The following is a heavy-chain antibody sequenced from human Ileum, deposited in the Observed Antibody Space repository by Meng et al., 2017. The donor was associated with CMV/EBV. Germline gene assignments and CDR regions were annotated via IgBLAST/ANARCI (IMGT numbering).Heavy chain of an antibody. CDR2: ITGRSYTI. D-gene: IGHD5-12*01. J-gene: IGHJ4*02. Sequence: GGSLRLSCAASGFSFSDCSMSWVRQSPGKGLEWIAYITGRSYTIYYADSVEGRFTISRDNAENSLYLQLSSLRAEDTGVYYCARVGPDSGYDFDYWGQGTLVTVS. CDR1: GFSFSDCS. CDR3: ARVGPDSGYDFDY. V-gene: IGHV3-48*04.